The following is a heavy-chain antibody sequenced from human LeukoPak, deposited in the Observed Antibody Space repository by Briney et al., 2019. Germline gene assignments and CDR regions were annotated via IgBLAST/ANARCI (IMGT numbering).Heavy chain of an antibody. J-gene: IGHJ4*02. CDR3: ASLRENFDY. CDR1: GYTFTAFY. V-gene: IGHV1-2*02. CDR2: INPNNGVT. Sequence: ASVKVSCKASGYTFTAFYIHWVRQAPGQGLEWMGWINPNNGVTNFAQKFQGRVTMTRDTSINTAYMELSRLRSDDTAVYYWASLRENFDYWGQGTLVTVSS. D-gene: IGHD4-17*01.